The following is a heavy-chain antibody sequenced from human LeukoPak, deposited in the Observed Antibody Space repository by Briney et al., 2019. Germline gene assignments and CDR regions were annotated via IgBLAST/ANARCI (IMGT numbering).Heavy chain of an antibody. CDR1: GGSISSSSYY. CDR2: IYYSGNT. CDR3: ARQGVSSSWYGDWFDP. V-gene: IGHV4-39*01. J-gene: IGHJ5*02. Sequence: SETLSLTCTVSGGSISSSSYYWGWIRQPPGKGLEWIGSIYYSGNTYYNPSLKSRVTISVDTSKNQFSLKLSSVTAADTAVYYCARQGVSSSWYGDWFDPWGQGTLVTVSS. D-gene: IGHD6-13*01.